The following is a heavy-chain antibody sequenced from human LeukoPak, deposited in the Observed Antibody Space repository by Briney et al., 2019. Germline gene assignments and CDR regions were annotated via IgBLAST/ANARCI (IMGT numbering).Heavy chain of an antibody. CDR1: GFTFSSYG. Sequence: GRSLRLSCAASGFTFSSYGMPWVRQAPGKGLEWVAVIWYDGSNKYYADSVKGRFTISRDNSKNTLYLQMNSLRAEDTAVYYCARTRKDSVYDFWSGNYYGMDVWGQGTTVTVSS. V-gene: IGHV3-33*01. CDR2: IWYDGSNK. J-gene: IGHJ6*02. CDR3: ARTRKDSVYDFWSGNYYGMDV. D-gene: IGHD3-3*01.